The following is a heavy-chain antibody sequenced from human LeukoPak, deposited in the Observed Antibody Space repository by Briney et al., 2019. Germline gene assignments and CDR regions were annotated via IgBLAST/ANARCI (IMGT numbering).Heavy chain of an antibody. CDR3: ATHRTYYDFWSGYYTNSRRNYFDY. CDR2: FDPEDGET. D-gene: IGHD3-3*01. CDR1: GYTLTELS. Sequence: GASVKVSCKVSGYTLTELSMHWVRQAPGKGLEWMGGFDPEDGETIYAQKFQGRVTMTEDTSTDTAYMELSSLRSEDTAVYYCATHRTYYDFWSGYYTNSRRNYFDYWGQGTLVTVSS. J-gene: IGHJ4*02. V-gene: IGHV1-24*01.